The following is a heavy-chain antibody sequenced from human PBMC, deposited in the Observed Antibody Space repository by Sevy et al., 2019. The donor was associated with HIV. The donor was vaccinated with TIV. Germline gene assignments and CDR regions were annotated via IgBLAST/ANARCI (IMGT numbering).Heavy chain of an antibody. CDR1: GFAFSTHA. CDR3: ARDGGYSVKWYPLY. Sequence: GGSLRLSCAASGFAFSTHAMHWVRQAPGKGLEWVAVILYEGTETFYAASVEGRFTISRDNSKNMLSLQINSLRPEETAVYYCARDGGYSVKWYPLYWGHGTLVTVSS. D-gene: IGHD1-26*01. J-gene: IGHJ4*01. V-gene: IGHV3-30-3*01. CDR2: ILYEGTET.